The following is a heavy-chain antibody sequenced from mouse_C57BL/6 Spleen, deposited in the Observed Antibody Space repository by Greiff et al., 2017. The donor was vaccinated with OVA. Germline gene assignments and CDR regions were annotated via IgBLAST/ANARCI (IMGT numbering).Heavy chain of an antibody. V-gene: IGHV5-16*01. D-gene: IGHD2-2*01. CDR3: AREDGYDGYAMDY. CDR2: INYDGSST. CDR1: GFTFSDYY. Sequence: EVMLVESEGGLVQPGSSMKLSCTASGFTFSDYYMAWVRQVPEKGLEWVANINYDGSSTYYLDSLKSRFIISRDNAKNILYLQMSSLKSEDTATYYCAREDGYDGYAMDYWGQGTSVTVSS. J-gene: IGHJ4*01.